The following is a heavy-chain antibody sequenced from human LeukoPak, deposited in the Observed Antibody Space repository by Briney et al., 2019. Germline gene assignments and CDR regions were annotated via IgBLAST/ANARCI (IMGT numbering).Heavy chain of an antibody. CDR2: IWYDGSNK. CDR3: ARDGSGYCSSTSCYPFDY. J-gene: IGHJ4*02. D-gene: IGHD2-2*01. V-gene: IGHV3-33*01. Sequence: PGGSLRLSCAASGFTFSYYGMHWVRQAPGKGLEWVAVIWYDGSNKYYADSVRGRFTISRDTSKNTLFLQMNSLRAEDTAVYYCARDGSGYCSSTSCYPFDYWGQGTLVTVSS. CDR1: GFTFSYYG.